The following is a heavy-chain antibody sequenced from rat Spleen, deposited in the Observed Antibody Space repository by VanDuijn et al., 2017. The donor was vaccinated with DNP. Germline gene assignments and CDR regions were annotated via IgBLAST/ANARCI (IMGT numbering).Heavy chain of an antibody. CDR1: GFIFSNYY. CDR3: ARHVLHLRVWDY. CDR2: ISPGGGNI. V-gene: IGHV5-25*01. J-gene: IGHJ2*01. D-gene: IGHD1-4*01. Sequence: EVQLVESGGGLVQPGRSMKLSCEASGFIFSNYYMAWVRQAPTKGLEWVAAISPGGGNIYYRDSVKGRFTISRDNAKSTLYLQMNSLRSEDMATYYCARHVLHLRVWDYWGQGVMVTVSS.